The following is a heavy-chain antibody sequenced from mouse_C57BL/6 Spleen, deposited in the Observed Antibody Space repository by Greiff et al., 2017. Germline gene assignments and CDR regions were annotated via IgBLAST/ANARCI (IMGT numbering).Heavy chain of an antibody. V-gene: IGHV1-55*01. J-gene: IGHJ2*01. CDR2: IYPGSGST. CDR1: GYTFTSYW. CDR3: ASFDY. Sequence: QVQLQQPGAELVRPGSSVKLSCKASGYTFTSYWMHWVKQRPGQGLEWIGDIYPGSGSTNYNEKFKSKATLTVDTSSSTAYMQLSSLTSEDSAVYYCASFDYWGQGTTLTVSS.